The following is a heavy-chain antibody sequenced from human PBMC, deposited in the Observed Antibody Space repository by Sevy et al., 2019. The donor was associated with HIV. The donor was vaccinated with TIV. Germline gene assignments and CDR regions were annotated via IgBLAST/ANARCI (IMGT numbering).Heavy chain of an antibody. CDR2: IYYTGST. CDR1: GGSISSYY. CDR3: ARSGRRLPDAFDL. J-gene: IGHJ3*01. D-gene: IGHD1-26*01. V-gene: IGHV4-59*01. Sequence: SETLSLTCSVSGGSISSYYWSWIRQPPGKGLEWIGFIYYTGSTNYNPSLKSRVTISVDTSKKEFSLKLSSVTAADTAVYYCARSGRRLPDAFDLWGQGTMVTVSS.